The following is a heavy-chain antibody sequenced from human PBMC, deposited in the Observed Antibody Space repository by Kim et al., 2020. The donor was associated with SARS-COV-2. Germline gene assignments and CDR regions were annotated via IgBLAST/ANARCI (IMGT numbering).Heavy chain of an antibody. V-gene: IGHV7-4-1*02. D-gene: IGHD1-26*01. Sequence: ASVKVSCKASGYTFTSYAMNWVRQAPGQGLEWMGWINTNTGNPTYAQGFTGRFVFSLDTSVSTAYLQISSLKAEDTAVYYCARAVTPGSYDPVNWFDPWGQGTLVTVSS. J-gene: IGHJ5*02. CDR3: ARAVTPGSYDPVNWFDP. CDR1: GYTFTSYA. CDR2: INTNTGNP.